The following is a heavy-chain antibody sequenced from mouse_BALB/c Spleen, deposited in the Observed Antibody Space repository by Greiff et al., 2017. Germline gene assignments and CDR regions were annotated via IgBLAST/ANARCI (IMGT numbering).Heavy chain of an antibody. J-gene: IGHJ2*01. CDR3: ARDKVRLPYYFDY. D-gene: IGHD1-2*01. CDR2: IWAGGST. CDR1: GFSLTSYG. Sequence: VMLVESGPGLVAPSQSLSITCTVSGFSLTSYGVHWVRQPPGKGLEWLGVIWAGGSTNYNSALMSRLSISKDNSKSQVFLKMNSLQTDDTAMYYCARDKVRLPYYFDYWGQGTTLTVSS. V-gene: IGHV2-9*02.